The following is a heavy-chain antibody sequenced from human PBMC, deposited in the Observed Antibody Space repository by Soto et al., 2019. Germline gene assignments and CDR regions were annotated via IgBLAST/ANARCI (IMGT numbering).Heavy chain of an antibody. CDR1: GYTFTSYG. V-gene: IGHV1-18*01. CDR3: ARDERITMVRGVINLDY. Sequence: ASVKVSCKASGYTFTSYGISWVRQAPGQGLEWMGWISAYNGNTNYAQKLQGRVTMTTDTSTSTAYMELRSLRSDDTAVYYCARDERITMVRGVINLDYWGQGTLVTVSS. J-gene: IGHJ4*02. CDR2: ISAYNGNT. D-gene: IGHD3-10*01.